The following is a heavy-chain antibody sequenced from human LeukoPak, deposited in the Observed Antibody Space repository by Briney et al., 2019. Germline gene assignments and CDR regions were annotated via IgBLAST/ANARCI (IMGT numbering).Heavy chain of an antibody. V-gene: IGHV4-61*02. J-gene: IGHJ4*02. CDR1: GGSISSGSYY. CDR3: AREGTYYYDSSGDY. D-gene: IGHD3-22*01. Sequence: PSETLSLTCTVSGGSISSGSYYWPWLRQPAGKGLEWIGRIYTSRSTNYNPSLKSRVTISVDTSKNQFALKLSSVTAADTAVYYCAREGTYYYDSSGDYWGQGTLVTVSS. CDR2: IYTSRST.